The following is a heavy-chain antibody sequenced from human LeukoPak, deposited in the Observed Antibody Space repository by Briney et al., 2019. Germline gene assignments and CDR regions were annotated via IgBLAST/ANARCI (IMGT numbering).Heavy chain of an antibody. D-gene: IGHD2-2*02. CDR3: ARGRRYCSSTSCYTDYYYYMDV. Sequence: SETLSLTCAVYGVSFSGYNWSWIRQPPGKGREWIGEINHSGSTNYNPSLKSRVTISVDTSKNQFSLKLSSVTAADTAVYYCARGRRYCSSTSCYTDYYYYMDVWGKGTTVTVSS. V-gene: IGHV4-34*01. J-gene: IGHJ6*03. CDR2: INHSGST. CDR1: GVSFSGYN.